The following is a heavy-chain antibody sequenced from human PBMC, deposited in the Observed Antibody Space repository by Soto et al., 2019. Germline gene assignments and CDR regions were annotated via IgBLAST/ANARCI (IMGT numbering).Heavy chain of an antibody. CDR1: GFTFGIHW. V-gene: IGHV3-7*01. Sequence: EVQVVECGGGLVQPGGSLRLSCAASGFTFGIHWMTWVRQVPGKGLEWVANINQDGSDKYYVDSVKGRFIIYRDNAKDSLYLQMNSLRVEDMAVYYCATSMRHTLDPWGQGTLVTVS. CDR3: ATSMRHTLDP. CDR2: INQDGSDK. J-gene: IGHJ5*02. D-gene: IGHD2-21*01.